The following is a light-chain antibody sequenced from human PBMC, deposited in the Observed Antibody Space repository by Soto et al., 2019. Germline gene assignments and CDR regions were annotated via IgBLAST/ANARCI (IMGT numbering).Light chain of an antibody. CDR1: SSDVGSYNL. J-gene: IGLJ1*01. V-gene: IGLV2-23*01. CDR2: EGS. CDR3: CSYAGSSTYV. Sequence: QSALTQPASVSGSPGQSITISCTGTSSDVGSYNLVSWYQQHPGKAPKLMIYEGSKRPSGVSNRFSGSKSGNTASLTISGIQAEDEADYYCCSYAGSSTYVFGTETKVTVL.